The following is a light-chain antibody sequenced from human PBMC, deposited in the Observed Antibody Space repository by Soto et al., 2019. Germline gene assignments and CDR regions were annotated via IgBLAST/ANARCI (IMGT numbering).Light chain of an antibody. CDR3: GTWDITLNGVV. CDR1: SSNIENNY. V-gene: IGLV1-51*01. Sequence: QSVLTQPPSVSAAPGQKVSISCSGSSSNIENNYVSWYQQLPGTAPKLLIYDNNKRPSGIPDRFSGSKSGTSGTLGITGLQTGDEADYYCGTWDITLNGVVFGGGTKLTVL. J-gene: IGLJ3*02. CDR2: DNN.